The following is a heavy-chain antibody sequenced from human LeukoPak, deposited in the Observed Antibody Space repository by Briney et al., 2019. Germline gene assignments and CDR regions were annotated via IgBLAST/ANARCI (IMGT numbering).Heavy chain of an antibody. CDR1: GYTFIDYY. CDR3: ARDLGEPAPAPYGGNTWFDP. Sequence: SVKVSCKTSGYTFIDYYVHWIRQAPGQGLEWMGGIIPIFGTANYAQKFQGRVTITADESTSTAYMELSSLRSEDTAVYYCARDLGEPAPAPYGGNTWFDPWGQGTLVTVSS. V-gene: IGHV1-69*13. CDR2: IIPIFGTA. J-gene: IGHJ5*02. D-gene: IGHD4-23*01.